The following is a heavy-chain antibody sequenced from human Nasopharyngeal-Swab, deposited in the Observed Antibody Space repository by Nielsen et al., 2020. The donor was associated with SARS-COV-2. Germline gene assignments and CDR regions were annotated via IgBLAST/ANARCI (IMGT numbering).Heavy chain of an antibody. CDR2: IDPSDSYT. CDR1: GYSFTSYW. CDR3: ARRLGYGGNSDFDY. Sequence: GESLKISCEGSGYSFTSYWINWVRQMPGKGLEWMGRIDPSDSYTNYSSSFQGHVSIPTDKSINTAYLQCSSLNASDTAMYYCARRLGYGGNSDFDYWGQGTLVTVSS. V-gene: IGHV5-10-1*01. D-gene: IGHD4-23*01. J-gene: IGHJ4*02.